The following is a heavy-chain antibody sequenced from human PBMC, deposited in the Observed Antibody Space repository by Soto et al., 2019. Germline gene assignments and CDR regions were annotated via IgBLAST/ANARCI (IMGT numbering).Heavy chain of an antibody. CDR1: GFTFSSYG. D-gene: IGHD6-13*01. J-gene: IGHJ4*02. Sequence: GGSLRLSCAASGFTFSSYGMHWVRQAPGKGLEWVAVISYDGSNKYYADSVKGRFTISRDNSKNALYLQVNSLRAEDTAVYYCAKDQGSSWYEIDYWGQGTLVTVSS. CDR2: ISYDGSNK. V-gene: IGHV3-30*18. CDR3: AKDQGSSWYEIDY.